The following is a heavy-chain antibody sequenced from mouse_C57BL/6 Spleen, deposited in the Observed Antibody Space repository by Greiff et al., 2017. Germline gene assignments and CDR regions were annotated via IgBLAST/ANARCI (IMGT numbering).Heavy chain of an antibody. CDR1: GYTFTDYE. CDR3: TRGGSHYYGMDY. CDR2: IDPETGGT. V-gene: IGHV1-15*01. J-gene: IGHJ4*01. Sequence: QVQLQQSGAELVRPGASVTLSCKASGYTFTDYEMHWVKQKPVHGLEWIGAIDPETGGTAYNQKFKGKAILTADKSSSTAYMELRSLTSEDSAVDYCTRGGSHYYGMDYWGQGTSVTVSS.